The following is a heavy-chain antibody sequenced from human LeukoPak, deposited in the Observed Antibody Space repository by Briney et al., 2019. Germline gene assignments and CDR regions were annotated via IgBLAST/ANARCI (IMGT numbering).Heavy chain of an antibody. CDR3: ARSTIEYSSSSRQDYGGNSVRFAFDI. V-gene: IGHV5-51*01. Sequence: GESLKISCKGSGYSFTSYWIGWVRQLPGKGLEWMGIIYPGDSDTRYSPSFQGQVTTSADKSISTAYLQWSSLKASDTAMYYCARSTIEYSSSSRQDYGGNSVRFAFDIWGQGTMVTVSS. D-gene: IGHD6-6*01. J-gene: IGHJ3*02. CDR1: GYSFTSYW. CDR2: IYPGDSDT.